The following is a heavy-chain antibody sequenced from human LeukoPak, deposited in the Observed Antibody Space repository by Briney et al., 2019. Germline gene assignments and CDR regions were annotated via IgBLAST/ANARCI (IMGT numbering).Heavy chain of an antibody. Sequence: GGSLRLSCAASGFTFSSYSMNWVRQAPGKGLEWVSSISSSSSYIYYIDSVKGRFSISRDNAKKSVFLEMNSLGDEDTAVYYCARAGSRQWLVDLFDYWGQGTLVTVSS. D-gene: IGHD6-19*01. CDR1: GFTFSSYS. J-gene: IGHJ4*02. CDR2: ISSSSSYI. CDR3: ARAGSRQWLVDLFDY. V-gene: IGHV3-21*01.